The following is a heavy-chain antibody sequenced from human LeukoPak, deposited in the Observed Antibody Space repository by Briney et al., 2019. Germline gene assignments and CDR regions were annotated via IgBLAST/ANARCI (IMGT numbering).Heavy chain of an antibody. CDR2: IRSKANTYAT. D-gene: IGHD5-12*01. V-gene: IGHV3-73*01. Sequence: GGSLRLSCAASGFNFNDSPMHWVRQASGKGLEWVGRIRSKANTYATAYAASVKGRFTISRDDSKNTAYLQMNSLKIEDTAVYYRTRLATVEDWGQGTLVTVSS. CDR3: TRLATVED. J-gene: IGHJ4*02. CDR1: GFNFNDSP.